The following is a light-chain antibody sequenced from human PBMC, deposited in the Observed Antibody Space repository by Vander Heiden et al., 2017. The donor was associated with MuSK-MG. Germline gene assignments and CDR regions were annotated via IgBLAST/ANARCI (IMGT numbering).Light chain of an antibody. CDR1: QSVSSN. CDR2: GAS. V-gene: IGKV3-15*01. J-gene: IGKJ5*01. Sequence: EILMTQPAATPSLPPGERATLSCTASQSVSSNLAWYQQKPGQAPRLLIYGASTSAIAIPARFSGSGSGIEFTLTISGLQSEDFAVYYCHQSNSWPITFGQGTQVEIK. CDR3: HQSNSWPIT.